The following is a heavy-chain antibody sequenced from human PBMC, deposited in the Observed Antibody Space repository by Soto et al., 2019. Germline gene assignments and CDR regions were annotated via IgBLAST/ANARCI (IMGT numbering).Heavy chain of an antibody. J-gene: IGHJ6*02. D-gene: IGHD1-26*01. CDR2: IIPIFGTA. CDR1: GGTFSSYA. V-gene: IGHV1-69*13. CDR3: ARQVGYYYGMDV. Sequence: SVKVSCKASGGTFSSYAISWVRQAPGQGLEWMGGIIPIFGTANYAQKFQGRVTITADESTSTAYMELRSLRSEDTAVYYCARQVGYYYGMDVWGQGTPVTVSS.